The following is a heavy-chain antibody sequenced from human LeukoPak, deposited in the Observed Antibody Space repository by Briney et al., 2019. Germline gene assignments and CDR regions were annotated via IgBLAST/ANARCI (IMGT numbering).Heavy chain of an antibody. J-gene: IGHJ4*02. CDR3: VRDRGALQYFDY. D-gene: IGHD5-24*01. Sequence: GGSLRPSCAASGFTFRNHGMHWIRQAPGKGLEWVAIIWYDGSNKYYADSLNGRFTISRDNSKNTLYLQMNSLRDDDTAVYYCVRDRGALQYFDYWGQGTLVTVSS. CDR1: GFTFRNHG. CDR2: IWYDGSNK. V-gene: IGHV3-33*01.